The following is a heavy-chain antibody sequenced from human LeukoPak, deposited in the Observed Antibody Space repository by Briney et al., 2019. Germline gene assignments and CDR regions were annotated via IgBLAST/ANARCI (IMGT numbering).Heavy chain of an antibody. CDR1: GFIFDDYA. CDR2: ISWNSGSI. D-gene: IGHD3-22*01. CDR3: AKDYYYDSSGPFDY. V-gene: IGHV3-9*03. J-gene: IGHJ4*02. Sequence: SRSLRLSCAASGFIFDDYAMHWVRQAPGKGLEWVSGISWNSGSIGYADSVKGRFTISRDNAKNSLYLQMNSLRAEDMALYYCAKDYYYDSSGPFDYWGQGTLVTVSS.